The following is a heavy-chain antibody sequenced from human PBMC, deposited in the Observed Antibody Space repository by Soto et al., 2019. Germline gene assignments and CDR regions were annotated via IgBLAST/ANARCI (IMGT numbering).Heavy chain of an antibody. CDR2: INPNSGGT. V-gene: IGHV1-2*04. Sequence: GASVKVSCKASGYTFTGYYMHWVRQAPGQGLEWMGWINPNSGGTNYAQKFQGWVTMTRDTSISTAYMELSRLRSDDTAVYYCARVAYCGGDCSDAFDIWGQGTMATV. D-gene: IGHD2-21*02. CDR3: ARVAYCGGDCSDAFDI. CDR1: GYTFTGYY. J-gene: IGHJ3*02.